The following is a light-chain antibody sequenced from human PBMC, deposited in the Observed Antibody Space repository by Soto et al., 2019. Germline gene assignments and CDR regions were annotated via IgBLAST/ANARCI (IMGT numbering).Light chain of an antibody. Sequence: EIGMTQSPATLSVSPGETATLSCKTSQSVDSLLAWYQQKPGQAPRLLIYDASNRATGIPARFSGSGSGTDFTLTISSLEPEDFAVYYCQQYGTSPRTFGQGTKVDIK. CDR3: QQYGTSPRT. CDR1: QSVDSL. CDR2: DAS. V-gene: IGKV3D-15*01. J-gene: IGKJ2*01.